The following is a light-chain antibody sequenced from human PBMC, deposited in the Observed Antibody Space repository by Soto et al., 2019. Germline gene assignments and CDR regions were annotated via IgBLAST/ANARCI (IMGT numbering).Light chain of an antibody. CDR2: GNT. V-gene: IGLV1-40*01. CDR3: QSYEDSLSVHYV. CDR1: SSNIGSTYD. Sequence: HSALTQPPSVSGAPGQRVTISCTGSSSNIGSTYDVQWYQQLPGTAPKLLIHGNTDRPSGVPDRSSGSKSGTSASLAITGLQADDEADYYCQSYEDSLSVHYVFGTGTKVTVL. J-gene: IGLJ1*01.